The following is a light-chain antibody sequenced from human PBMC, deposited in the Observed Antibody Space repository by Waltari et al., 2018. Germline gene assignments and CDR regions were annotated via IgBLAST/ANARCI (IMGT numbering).Light chain of an antibody. J-gene: IGLJ2*01. V-gene: IGLV2-23*01. CDR3: CSYGVRVF. Sequence: QSALTQPASVSGSPGQSITISCTGTSSDIGTYHFFVSWYQHRPGEAPKLIIYEGNVRPSGVSDRFSGSKSGNAASLTISGLQAEDEAHYYCCSYGVRVFFGGGTKLTVL. CDR2: EGN. CDR1: SSDIGTYHFF.